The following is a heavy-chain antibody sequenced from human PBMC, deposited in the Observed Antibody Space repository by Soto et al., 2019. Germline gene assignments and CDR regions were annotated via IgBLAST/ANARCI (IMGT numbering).Heavy chain of an antibody. V-gene: IGHV5-51*01. Sequence: GESLKLSCKGSSYHFTKYWIAGVRQMPGKGLEGVGIIYPGYSDARYSPSFQGQVTISAGKSNSTAYLRWSSLKASDTATYYCHRRASSFGIDFWGQGTTVTVSS. CDR1: SYHFTKYW. D-gene: IGHD6-6*01. CDR2: IYPGYSDA. CDR3: HRRASSFGIDF. J-gene: IGHJ6*02.